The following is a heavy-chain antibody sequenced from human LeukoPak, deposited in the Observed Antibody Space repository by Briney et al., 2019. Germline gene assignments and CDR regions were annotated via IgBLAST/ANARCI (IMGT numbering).Heavy chain of an antibody. CDR3: ARYALYASGGAGGFDI. J-gene: IGHJ3*02. Sequence: ASVTVSFKASGYTFTDHYMHWVRQAPGQGREWMGCINPNSCGASFAPKFQGRVTMTRDTSMSTAYMELSRLRSDDTAVYHCARYALYASGGAGGFDIWGQGTMVTVSS. D-gene: IGHD3-10*01. V-gene: IGHV1-2*02. CDR2: INPNSCGA. CDR1: GYTFTDHY.